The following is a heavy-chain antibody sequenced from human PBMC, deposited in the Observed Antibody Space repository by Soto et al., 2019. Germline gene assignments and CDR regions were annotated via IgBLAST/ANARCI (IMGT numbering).Heavy chain of an antibody. V-gene: IGHV4-30-4*01. Sequence: QVQLQESGPGLVKPSQTLSLTCTVSGGSISSGDYYWSWIRQPPGKGLEWIGYIYYSGSTYYNPSLKSRVTISVDTSKNQFSLKLSSVTAADTAVYYCARVDVVVTAIRSGWFDPWGQGTLVTVSS. J-gene: IGHJ5*02. D-gene: IGHD2-21*02. CDR2: IYYSGST. CDR1: GGSISSGDYY. CDR3: ARVDVVVTAIRSGWFDP.